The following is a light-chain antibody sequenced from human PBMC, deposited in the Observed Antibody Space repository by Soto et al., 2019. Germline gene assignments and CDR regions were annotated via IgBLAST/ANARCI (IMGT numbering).Light chain of an antibody. V-gene: IGKV3D-15*01. CDR1: QSVRSN. CDR3: QHYYTSYTT. CDR2: GAS. Sequence: EIVMTQSPDTVYVSPGERATLSFSSSQSVRSNLAWYQHKPGQAPRLLIFGASTRATGIPDRFSGSGSGTDFTLTISRLEPEDFAVYYCQHYYTSYTTFGQGTKVDIK. J-gene: IGKJ1*01.